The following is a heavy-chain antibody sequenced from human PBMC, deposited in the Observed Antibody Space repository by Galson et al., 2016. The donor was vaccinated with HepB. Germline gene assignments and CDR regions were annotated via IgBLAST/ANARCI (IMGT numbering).Heavy chain of an antibody. D-gene: IGHD3-9*01. CDR1: RYTFTSFA. CDR3: ARVGDSGYPLSGPLDI. J-gene: IGHJ3*02. Sequence: SVKVSCKASRYTFTSFAMNWVRQAPGQGLERMGWINTNTGNPTYAQGFTGRFVFSLDTSVSTTYLQISRLKAEDTAVYYCARVGDSGYPLSGPLDIWGQGTTVTASS. CDR2: INTNTGNP. V-gene: IGHV7-4-1*02.